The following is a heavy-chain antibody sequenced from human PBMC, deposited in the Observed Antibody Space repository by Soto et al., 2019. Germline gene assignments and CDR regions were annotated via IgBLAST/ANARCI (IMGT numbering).Heavy chain of an antibody. CDR1: GLAFRSYG. Sequence: PWGSVRLSCSASGLAFRSYGMHWVRQNPCKGLEWVAILSYDGSNKYYPDSVKGRFTISRDNSKNTLYLQMSSLRDEDKAVYYCAKKRVANSTYYCYYYGMDGWGQGTTVTVSS. J-gene: IGHJ6*02. D-gene: IGHD1-1*01. CDR3: AKKRVANSTYYCYYYGMDG. CDR2: LSYDGSNK. V-gene: IGHV3-30*18.